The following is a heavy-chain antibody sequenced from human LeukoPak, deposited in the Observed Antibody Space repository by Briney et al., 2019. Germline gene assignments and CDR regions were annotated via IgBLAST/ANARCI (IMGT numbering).Heavy chain of an antibody. CDR1: GGSISSGSYY. Sequence: PSQTLSLTCTVSGGSISSGSYYWSWIRQPAGKGLEWIGRIYTGGGTNYNPSLKSRVTISVDTSKNQFSLKLSSVTAADTAVYYCARKAAGPFDYWGQGTLVTVSS. V-gene: IGHV4-61*02. CDR3: ARKAAGPFDY. D-gene: IGHD6-13*01. J-gene: IGHJ4*02. CDR2: IYTGGGT.